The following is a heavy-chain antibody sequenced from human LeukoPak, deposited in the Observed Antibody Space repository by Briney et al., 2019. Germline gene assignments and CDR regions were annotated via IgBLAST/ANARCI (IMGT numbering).Heavy chain of an antibody. CDR3: AKDKLSGDHDAFDI. CDR2: IRYGGSNK. V-gene: IGHV3-30*02. D-gene: IGHD3-10*02. Sequence: GGSLRLSCAATGFTFSNHGMHWVRQAPGKGLEWVTVIRYGGSNKYYADSVKGRFSISRDNSKNTLYLQMNSLRPEDTAVYYCAKDKLSGDHDAFDIWGLGTMVTVSS. J-gene: IGHJ3*02. CDR1: GFTFSNHG.